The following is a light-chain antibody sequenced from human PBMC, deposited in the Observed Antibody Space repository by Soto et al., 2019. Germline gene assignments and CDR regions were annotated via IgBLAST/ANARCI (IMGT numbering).Light chain of an antibody. V-gene: IGLV3-21*02. J-gene: IGLJ3*02. CDR2: DDY. CDR1: NIGSKS. CDR3: QVWHISSNHWV. Sequence: SYELTQPPSVSVAPGQTARISCGGNNIGSKSVHWYQQKAGQAPVLVVYDDYDRPSGIPGRFSGSNSGNTATLTISRVEAGDEADYYCQVWHISSNHWVFGGGTKLTVL.